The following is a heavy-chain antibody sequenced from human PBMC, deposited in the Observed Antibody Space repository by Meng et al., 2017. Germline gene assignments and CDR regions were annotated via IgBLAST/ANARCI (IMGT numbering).Heavy chain of an antibody. CDR2: ISYDGSNK. CDR3: ARVRYSSSWYAFDY. Sequence: GESLKISCAASGFTFSSYAMHWVRQAPGKGLEWVAVISYDGSNKYYADSVKGRFTISRDNSKNTLYLQMNSLRAEDTAVYYCARVRYSSSWYAFDYWGQG. CDR1: GFTFSSYA. J-gene: IGHJ4*02. D-gene: IGHD6-13*01. V-gene: IGHV3-30*04.